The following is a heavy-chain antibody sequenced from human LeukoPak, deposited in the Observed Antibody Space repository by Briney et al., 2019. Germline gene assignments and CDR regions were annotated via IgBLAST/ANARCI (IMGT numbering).Heavy chain of an antibody. V-gene: IGHV3-30*02. CDR1: GFTFSSYG. J-gene: IGHJ4*02. Sequence: GGSLRLSCAASGFTFSSYGMHWVRQAPGKGLEWVAFIRYDGSNKYYADSVKGRFTISRDNSKNTLYPQMNSLRAEDTAVYYCAKDLRGSETAGIDYWGQGTLVTVSS. D-gene: IGHD3-10*01. CDR3: AKDLRGSETAGIDY. CDR2: IRYDGSNK.